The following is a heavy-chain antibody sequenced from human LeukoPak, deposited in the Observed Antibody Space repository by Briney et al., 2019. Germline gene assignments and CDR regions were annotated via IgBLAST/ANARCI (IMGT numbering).Heavy chain of an antibody. V-gene: IGHV3-21*01. CDR1: GFTFSSYS. Sequence: GGSLRLSCAASGFTFSSYSMNWVRQAPGKGLEWVSSISSSSSYIYYADSVKGRFTISRDNAKNSLYLQMNSLRAEDTAVYYCARSPYSESYYGDALDIWGQGTMVTVSS. J-gene: IGHJ3*02. D-gene: IGHD1-26*01. CDR2: ISSSSSYI. CDR3: ARSPYSESYYGDALDI.